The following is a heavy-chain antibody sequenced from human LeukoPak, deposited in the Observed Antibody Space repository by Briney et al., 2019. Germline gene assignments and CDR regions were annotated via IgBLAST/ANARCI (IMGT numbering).Heavy chain of an antibody. D-gene: IGHD4-17*01. CDR1: GGSISSSRYY. Sequence: PSETLSLTCTLSGGSISSSRYYWGWIRLPPGKGLEWIGSIYYSGSTYYNPSLKSRVTISVDTSKNQFSLKLSSVTAADTAVYYCARHYGDYYYYYMDVWGKGTTVTISS. J-gene: IGHJ6*03. CDR3: ARHYGDYYYYYMDV. V-gene: IGHV4-39*01. CDR2: IYYSGST.